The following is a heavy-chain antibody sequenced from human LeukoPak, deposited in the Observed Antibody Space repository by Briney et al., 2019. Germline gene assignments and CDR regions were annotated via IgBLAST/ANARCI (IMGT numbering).Heavy chain of an antibody. V-gene: IGHV4-4*09. Sequence: PSETLSLTCTVSGGSISSDSWSWIRQPPGKGLEWIGNILSSGSTNYNPSLKSRVTISVDMSKRQFSLKLTSVTAADTAVYYCARLKWRLDYYFAYWGQGTLVTVSS. D-gene: IGHD5-12*01. CDR1: GGSISSDS. J-gene: IGHJ4*02. CDR3: ARLKWRLDYYFAY. CDR2: ILSSGST.